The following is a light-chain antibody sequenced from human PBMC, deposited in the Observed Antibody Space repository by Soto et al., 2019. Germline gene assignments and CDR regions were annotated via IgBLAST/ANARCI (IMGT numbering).Light chain of an antibody. CDR2: TAS. CDR3: QYFGTSPRA. J-gene: IGKJ1*01. CDR1: QSVSSAH. Sequence: EIVLTQSPGTLSLFPGERATFSCRASQSVSSAHLAWYQQKPGQAPRLLMFTASSRATGIPDRFSGSGSGTDFALTISSLEPEDSATYYCQYFGTSPRAFGQGTKVEI. V-gene: IGKV3-20*01.